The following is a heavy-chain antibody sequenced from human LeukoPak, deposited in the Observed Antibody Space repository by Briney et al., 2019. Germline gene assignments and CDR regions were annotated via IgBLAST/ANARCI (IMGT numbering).Heavy chain of an antibody. CDR1: GGSVSSGSYY. D-gene: IGHD2-21*02. CDR3: ARVPSCGGDCFHFDY. V-gene: IGHV4-61*01. Sequence: SETLSLTCTVSGGSVSSGSYYWSWIRQPPGKGREWIGYIYYRGSTNYNPSLKSRVTISVDTSKNQFSLKLSSVTAADTAVYYCARVPSCGGDCFHFDYWGQGTLVTVSS. J-gene: IGHJ4*02. CDR2: IYYRGST.